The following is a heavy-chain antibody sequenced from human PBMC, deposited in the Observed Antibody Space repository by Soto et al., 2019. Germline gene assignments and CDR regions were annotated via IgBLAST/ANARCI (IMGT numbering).Heavy chain of an antibody. CDR1: GFTFSSYS. CDR3: ARELGSGWYAGGIDY. CDR2: ISSSSSTM. Sequence: EVQLVESGGGLVQPGGSLRLSCAASGFTFSSYSMNWVRQAPGKGLEWVSYISSSSSTMYYADSVKGRFTISRDNAKNSLYLQMNSLRAEDTAVYYCARELGSGWYAGGIDYWGQGTLVTVSS. J-gene: IGHJ4*02. D-gene: IGHD6-19*01. V-gene: IGHV3-48*01.